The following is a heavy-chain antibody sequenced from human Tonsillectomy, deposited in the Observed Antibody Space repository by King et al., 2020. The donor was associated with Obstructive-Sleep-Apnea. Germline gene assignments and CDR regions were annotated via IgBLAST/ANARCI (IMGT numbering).Heavy chain of an antibody. V-gene: IGHV3-33*01. J-gene: IGHJ4*02. CDR3: ARDPLPYYYDSSGYHFDY. CDR1: GFTFSSYG. D-gene: IGHD3-22*01. CDR2: IWYDGSNK. Sequence: VQLVESGGGVVQPGRSLRLSCAASGFTFSSYGMHWVRQAPGKGLEWAAVIWYDGSNKYYADSVKGRFTISRDNSKNTLYLQMNSLRAEDTAVYYCARDPLPYYYDSSGYHFDYWGQGTLVTVSS.